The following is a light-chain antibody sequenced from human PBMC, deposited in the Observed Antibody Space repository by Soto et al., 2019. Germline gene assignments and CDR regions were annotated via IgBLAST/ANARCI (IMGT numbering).Light chain of an antibody. Sequence: EIVLTQSPAALSASPVERVTLSCRASQSVRNNLAWYQQKPGQAPSLLIYGASSRSTGIPARFSGSGSETEFTLTISSLQSEDFAVYYCQQFYTWPRTFGQGTKVDIK. CDR3: QQFYTWPRT. CDR2: GAS. J-gene: IGKJ1*01. CDR1: QSVRNN. V-gene: IGKV3-15*01.